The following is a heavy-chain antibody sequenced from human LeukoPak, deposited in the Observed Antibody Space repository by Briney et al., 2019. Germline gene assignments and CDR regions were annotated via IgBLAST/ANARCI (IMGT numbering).Heavy chain of an antibody. V-gene: IGHV3-21*01. J-gene: IGHJ3*02. CDR1: GFTFSSYS. D-gene: IGHD1-26*01. CDR3: ARDTTAACCAFDI. Sequence: GGSLRLSCAASGFTFSSYSMNWVRQAPGKGLEWVSSISSSSSYIYYADSVKGRFTISRDNAKNSLYLQMNSLRAEDTAVYYCARDTTAACCAFDIWGQGTMVTVSS. CDR2: ISSSSSYI.